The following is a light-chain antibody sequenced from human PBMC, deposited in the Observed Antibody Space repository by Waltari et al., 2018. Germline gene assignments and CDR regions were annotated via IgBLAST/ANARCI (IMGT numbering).Light chain of an antibody. Sequence: EVVMTQSPATLSASPGESATLSCRASQYVNIHLDCYQQKPGQAPRLLIYAASTRATGVPARFSCSGAGTDFTLTISSLQSEDSAVYYCQQYNDWPRTFGLGTKVEIK. V-gene: IGKV3-15*01. CDR2: AAS. CDR3: QQYNDWPRT. CDR1: QYVNIH. J-gene: IGKJ1*01.